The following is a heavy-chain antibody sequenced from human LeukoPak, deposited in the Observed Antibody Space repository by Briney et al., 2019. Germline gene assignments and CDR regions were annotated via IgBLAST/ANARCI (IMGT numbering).Heavy chain of an antibody. J-gene: IGHJ5*02. CDR3: ARDGGYCSSTSCQNWFDP. CDR1: GGSISSSTYY. CDR2: FYYSGST. V-gene: IGHV4-39*07. Sequence: SETLSLTCTVSGGSISSSTYYWGWIRQPPGKGLEWIGNFYYSGSTYYNPSLKSRVTISVDTSKNQFSLKLSSVTAADTAVYYCARDGGYCSSTSCQNWFDPWGQGTLVTVSS. D-gene: IGHD2-2*01.